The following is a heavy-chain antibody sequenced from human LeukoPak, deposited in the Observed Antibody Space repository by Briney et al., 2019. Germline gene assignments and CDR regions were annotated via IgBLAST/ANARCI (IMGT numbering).Heavy chain of an antibody. Sequence: GGSLRLSCAASGFTFSSYSMNWVRQAPGQGLEWVSSISSSSSYIYYADSVKGRITISRDNAKNSLYLQMNSLRAEDTAVYYCARFNWNAEGIYWGQGTLVTVSS. CDR2: ISSSSSYI. D-gene: IGHD1-1*01. CDR1: GFTFSSYS. V-gene: IGHV3-21*01. CDR3: ARFNWNAEGIY. J-gene: IGHJ4*02.